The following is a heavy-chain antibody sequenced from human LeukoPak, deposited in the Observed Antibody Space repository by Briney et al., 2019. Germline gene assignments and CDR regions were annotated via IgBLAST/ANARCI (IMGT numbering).Heavy chain of an antibody. CDR3: AKQYYYDSSGYYYPPLFDY. J-gene: IGHJ4*02. D-gene: IGHD3-22*01. V-gene: IGHV3-30*02. CDR1: GFTFSSYG. Sequence: GGSLRLSCAASGFTFSSYGMHWVRQAPGRGLEWVAFIQYDGSNKYYADSVKGRFTISRDNSKNTLYLQMNSLRPEDTAVYYCAKQYYYDSSGYYYPPLFDYWGQGTLVTVSS. CDR2: IQYDGSNK.